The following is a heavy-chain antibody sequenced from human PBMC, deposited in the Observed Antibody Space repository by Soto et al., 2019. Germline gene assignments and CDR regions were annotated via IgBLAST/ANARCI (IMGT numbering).Heavy chain of an antibody. V-gene: IGHV1-69*13. J-gene: IGHJ4*02. Sequence: SGKVSCKGSGGTFSSYAISWVRQAPGQGLEWMGGIIPIFGTANYAQKFQGRVTITADESTSTAYMELSSLRSEDTAVYYCARVVGVSGYSYGQTDYWGQGTLVTVSS. CDR1: GGTFSSYA. D-gene: IGHD5-18*01. CDR3: ARVVGVSGYSYGQTDY. CDR2: IIPIFGTA.